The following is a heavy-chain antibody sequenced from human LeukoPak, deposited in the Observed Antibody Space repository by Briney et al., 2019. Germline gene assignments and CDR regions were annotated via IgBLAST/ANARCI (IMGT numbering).Heavy chain of an antibody. CDR2: ISYDGSNK. Sequence: GRSLRLSCAASGFTFSSYAMHWVRQAPGKGLGWVAVISYDGSNKYYADSVKGRFTISRDNSKNTLYLQMNSLRAEDTAVYYCARDTPPRGDYWGQGTLVTVSS. CDR3: ARDTPPRGDY. V-gene: IGHV3-30-3*01. J-gene: IGHJ4*02. CDR1: GFTFSSYA.